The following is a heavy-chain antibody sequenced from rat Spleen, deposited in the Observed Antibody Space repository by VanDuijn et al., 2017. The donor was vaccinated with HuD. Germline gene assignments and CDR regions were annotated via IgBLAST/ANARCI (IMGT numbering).Heavy chain of an antibody. J-gene: IGHJ1*01. V-gene: IGHV3-1*01. D-gene: IGHD1-7*01. Sequence: EVQLQESGPGLVKPSQSLSLTCSVTGYSITSNYWGWIRKFPGNKMEWMGYISYSTSTSYNPSLKSRISITRDTSKNQFFLQLNSITTEDTATYYCARYDSYYWYFDFWGPGTMVTVSS. CDR2: ISYSTST. CDR3: ARYDSYYWYFDF. CDR1: GYSITSNY.